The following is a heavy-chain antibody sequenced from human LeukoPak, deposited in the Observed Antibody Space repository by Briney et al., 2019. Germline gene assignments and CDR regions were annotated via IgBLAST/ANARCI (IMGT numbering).Heavy chain of an antibody. D-gene: IGHD6-19*01. V-gene: IGHV3-30*18. CDR3: AKLEVAGTDY. J-gene: IGHJ4*02. CDR1: GFTFSSYG. Sequence: GESLKISCAASGFTFSSYGMHWVRQAPGKGLEWVAVISYDGSNKYYADSVKGRFTISRDNSKNTLYLQMNSLRAEDTAVYYCAKLEVAGTDYWGQGTLVTVSS. CDR2: ISYDGSNK.